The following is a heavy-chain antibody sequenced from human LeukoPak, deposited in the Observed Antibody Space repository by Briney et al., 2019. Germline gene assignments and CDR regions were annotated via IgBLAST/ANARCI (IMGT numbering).Heavy chain of an antibody. CDR1: GFTISSYE. J-gene: IGHJ3*02. Sequence: GGSLILSCAASGFTISSYEMNWVRQAPGKGLEWVSYINSRGSSILYADSVKGRFTTSRDTAKNSLYLHMNSLRAEDTAVYYCARDVEPDAFDIWGQGTMVTVSS. CDR3: ARDVEPDAFDI. CDR2: INSRGSSI. V-gene: IGHV3-48*03. D-gene: IGHD1-1*01.